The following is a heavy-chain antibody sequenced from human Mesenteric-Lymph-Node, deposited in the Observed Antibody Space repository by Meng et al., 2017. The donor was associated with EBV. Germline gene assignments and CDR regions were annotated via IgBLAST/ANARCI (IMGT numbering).Heavy chain of an antibody. CDR3: ARGAIFGIVITYFDY. J-gene: IGHJ4*02. CDR2: ISQSGDT. V-gene: IGHV4-34*01. Sequence: GQPRKVGPGSLEPSGTLSLTCEASGGSFSGYHWSWIRQPPGKGLEYIGEISQSGDTTYNPSLKSRVTISVDRSRNQFSLKMASVTAADTAVYYCARGAIFGIVITYFDYWSQGTLVTVSS. D-gene: IGHD3-3*02. CDR1: GGSFSGYH.